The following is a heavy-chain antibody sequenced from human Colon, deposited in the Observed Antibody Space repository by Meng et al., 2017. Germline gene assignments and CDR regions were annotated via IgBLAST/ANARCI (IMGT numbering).Heavy chain of an antibody. CDR1: GNFFNSVY. CDR2: VSNSVST. Sequence: VSVQGMVKPEETLSLTCTDSGNFFNSVYWCWIRRPAGEGLEWIGRVSNSVSTIYNPSRKSSVTVSLATAKNQFSLNLRSVTAADTAVYYCARLVNRLLFDYWGQGTLVTVSS. V-gene: IGHV4-4*07. J-gene: IGHJ4*02. CDR3: ARLVNRLLFDY. D-gene: IGHD3-16*02.